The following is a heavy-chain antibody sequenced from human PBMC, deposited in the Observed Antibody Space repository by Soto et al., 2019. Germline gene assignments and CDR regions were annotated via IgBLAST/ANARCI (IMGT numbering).Heavy chain of an antibody. D-gene: IGHD3-3*01. CDR3: AKDRGKTYYDFWSGSYRSYYGMDV. V-gene: IGHV3-30*18. CDR1: GFTFGSYG. Sequence: GGSLRLSCAASGFTFGSYGMHWVRQAPGKGLEWVAVISYDGSNKYYADSVKGRFTISRDNSKNTLYLQMNSLRAEDTAVYYCAKDRGKTYYDFWSGSYRSYYGMDVWGQGTTVTVSS. J-gene: IGHJ6*02. CDR2: ISYDGSNK.